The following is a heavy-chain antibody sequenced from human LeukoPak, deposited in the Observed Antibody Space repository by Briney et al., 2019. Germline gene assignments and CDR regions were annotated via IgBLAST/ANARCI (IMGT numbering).Heavy chain of an antibody. CDR1: GFKFSVNS. CDR3: ARETGFADAFDF. Sequence: GGSLRLACAASGFKFSVNSMNWVRQAPGSGLQWVSRITGTGSQLDDVDYADSVRGRFTISRDNGKDSLFLEMRGLRVEDTGIYFCARETGFADAFDFWGRGTLVTVSS. CDR2: ITGTGSQLDDV. J-gene: IGHJ3*01. V-gene: IGHV3-21*03.